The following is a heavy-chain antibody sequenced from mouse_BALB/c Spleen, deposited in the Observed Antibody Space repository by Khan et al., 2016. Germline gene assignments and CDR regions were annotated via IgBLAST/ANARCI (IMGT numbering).Heavy chain of an antibody. J-gene: IGHJ4*01. Sequence: VQLQPSGAEFVKPGASVKLSCTASGFNIKDTYMHWVKQRPEQGLEWIGRIDPANGNTKYDPKFQGKATVTADTSSNTAYLQLSSLTSEDTAVYYCARSSYDYDAMDYWGQGTSVTVSS. CDR1: GFNIKDTY. V-gene: IGHV14-3*02. CDR3: ARSSYDYDAMDY. CDR2: IDPANGNT. D-gene: IGHD6-1*01.